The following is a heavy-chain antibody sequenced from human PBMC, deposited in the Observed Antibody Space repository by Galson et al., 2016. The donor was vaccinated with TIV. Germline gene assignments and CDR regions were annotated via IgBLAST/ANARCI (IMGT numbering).Heavy chain of an antibody. CDR2: IHPADSDT. V-gene: IGHV5-51*01. Sequence: QSGAEVKKPGESLKISCKGSGYSFSNYWIGWVRQMPGKGLEWIGVIHPADSDTRYSPSFQGQVTISADKSISTAYLQWSSLKASDTAVYYCARRRVATTGTSTYYHYMDVWGKGTTVTVSS. J-gene: IGHJ6*03. CDR1: GYSFSNYW. CDR3: ARRRVATTGTSTYYHYMDV. D-gene: IGHD1-1*01.